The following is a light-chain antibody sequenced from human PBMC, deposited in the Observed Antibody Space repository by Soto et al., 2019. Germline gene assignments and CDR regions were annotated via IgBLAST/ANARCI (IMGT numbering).Light chain of an antibody. CDR2: GAS. CDR3: QHYDSWPTT. CDR1: QGVSSN. V-gene: IGKV3-15*01. J-gene: IGKJ2*01. Sequence: EIVMTQSPATLSVSPGERATLSCRASQGVSSNVAWYQQKPGQAPRLLIYGASTRAADVPARFSGSVSATEFTLSISSLQSEDFAVYYCQHYDSWPTTFGQGTKLEIK.